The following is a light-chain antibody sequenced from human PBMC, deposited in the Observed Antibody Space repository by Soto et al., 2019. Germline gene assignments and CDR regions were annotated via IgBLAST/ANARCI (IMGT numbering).Light chain of an antibody. CDR2: EVS. CDR1: SSDVGGYNY. CDR3: SSYTSSSTQV. J-gene: IGLJ1*01. Sequence: QSALTQPASVSGSPGQSITISCTGTSSDVGGYNYVSWYQQHPGKAPKLMFYEVSNRHSGVSNRFSGSKSGNTASLTISGLQAEDEADYYCSSYTSSSTQVFGTGTKVTVL. V-gene: IGLV2-14*01.